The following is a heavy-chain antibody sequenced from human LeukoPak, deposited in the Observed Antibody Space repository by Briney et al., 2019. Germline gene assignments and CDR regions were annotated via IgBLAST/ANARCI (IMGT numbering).Heavy chain of an antibody. D-gene: IGHD5-18*01. V-gene: IGHV1-18*01. CDR3: ARGRYTYGGAVGDYFDY. J-gene: IGHJ4*02. Sequence: ASVKVSCKASGYTFTSYGISWVRQAPGQGLEWMGWISTYNGNTNYAQKLQGRVTMTTDTSTSTAYMELRRLRSDDTAVYYCARGRYTYGGAVGDYFDYWGQGTLVTVSS. CDR2: ISTYNGNT. CDR1: GYTFTSYG.